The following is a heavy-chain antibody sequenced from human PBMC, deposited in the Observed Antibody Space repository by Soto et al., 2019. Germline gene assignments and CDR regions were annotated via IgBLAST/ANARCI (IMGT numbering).Heavy chain of an antibody. Sequence: SETLSLTCTVSGGSISSYYWSWIRQPPGKGLEWIGYIYYSGSTNYNPSLKSRVTISVDTSKNQFSLKLSSVTAADTAVYYCARRTRPLYSRSWAAYYFDYCGQGCLVTVSS. D-gene: IGHD6-13*01. V-gene: IGHV4-59*08. CDR2: IYYSGST. CDR3: ARRTRPLYSRSWAAYYFDY. J-gene: IGHJ4*02. CDR1: GGSISSYY.